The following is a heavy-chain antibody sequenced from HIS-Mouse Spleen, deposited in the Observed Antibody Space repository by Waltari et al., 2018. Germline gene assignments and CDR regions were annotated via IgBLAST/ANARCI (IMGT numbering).Heavy chain of an antibody. Sequence: QLQLQESGPGLVKPSETLSLTCTVSVGSISSSSSYWGGIRQPPGKGLEWIGSIYYSGSTYYNPSLKSRVTISVDTSKNQFSLKLSSVTAADTAVYYCAREIPYSSSWYDWYFDLWGRGTLVTVSS. CDR2: IYYSGST. D-gene: IGHD6-13*01. CDR3: AREIPYSSSWYDWYFDL. J-gene: IGHJ2*01. V-gene: IGHV4-39*07. CDR1: VGSISSSSSY.